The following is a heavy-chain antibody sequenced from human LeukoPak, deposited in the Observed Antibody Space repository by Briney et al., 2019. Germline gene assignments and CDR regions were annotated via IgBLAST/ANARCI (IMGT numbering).Heavy chain of an antibody. J-gene: IGHJ5*02. D-gene: IGHD4-17*01. CDR3: ERVFRGAVTSNWFDP. CDR1: GCSINCYY. CDR2: ISDSGST. V-gene: IGHV4-59*01. Sequence: SETLSLTCTVSGCSINCYYWTWIRQPPGKGLEWIGYISDSGSTNYNPSLKSRVTMSVDSSNNEFSLRLNSVTAAATAVYYCERVFRGAVTSNWFDPWGQGTLVTVSS.